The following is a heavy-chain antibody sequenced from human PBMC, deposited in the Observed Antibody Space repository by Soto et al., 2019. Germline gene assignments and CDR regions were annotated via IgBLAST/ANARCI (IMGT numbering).Heavy chain of an antibody. V-gene: IGHV3-30-3*01. D-gene: IGHD3-22*01. CDR1: GFTFSSYA. J-gene: IGHJ1*01. Sequence: GGSLRLSCAASGFTFSSYAMHWVRQAPGKGLEWVAVIPYDGSNKYYADSVKGRFTISRDNSKNTLYLQMNSLRAEDTAVYYCARVRRPYYDSSGYYFQHWGQGTLVTVSS. CDR3: ARVRRPYYDSSGYYFQH. CDR2: IPYDGSNK.